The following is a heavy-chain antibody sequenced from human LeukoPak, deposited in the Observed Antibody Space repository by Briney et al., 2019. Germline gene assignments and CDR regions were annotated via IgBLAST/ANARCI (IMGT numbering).Heavy chain of an antibody. D-gene: IGHD3-22*01. V-gene: IGHV4-59*01. CDR1: GGSISSYY. CDR3: ARVGTYYYDSKRAFDI. CDR2: IYYSGST. J-gene: IGHJ3*02. Sequence: SETLSLTCTVSGGSISSYYWSWIRQPPGKGLEWIGYIYYSGSTNYNPSLKGRVTISVDTSKNQFSLKLSSVTAADTAVYYCARVGTYYYDSKRAFDIWGQGTMVTVSS.